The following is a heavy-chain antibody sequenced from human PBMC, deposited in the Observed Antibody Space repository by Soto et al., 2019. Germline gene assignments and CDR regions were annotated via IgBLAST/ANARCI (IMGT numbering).Heavy chain of an antibody. CDR1: GYSFTSYW. Sequence: PGESLKISCKGSGYSFTSYWIGWVRQMPGKGLEWMGIIYPGDSDTRYSPSFQGQVTISADKSISTAYLQWSSLKASDTAMYYCARLGLDEPYYYDSSGYPWFDPWGQGTLVTVSS. J-gene: IGHJ5*02. CDR3: ARLGLDEPYYYDSSGYPWFDP. D-gene: IGHD3-22*01. CDR2: IYPGDSDT. V-gene: IGHV5-51*01.